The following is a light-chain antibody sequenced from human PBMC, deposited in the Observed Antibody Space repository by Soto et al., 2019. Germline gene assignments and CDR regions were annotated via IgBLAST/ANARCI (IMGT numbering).Light chain of an antibody. Sequence: EVVMTQSPATLSVSPGERVTLSCRASQSVSTNLAWYQQKPGQAPRLLIYGASTRATGIPARFSGSGSGTEFTLTISSLQSEDFAVYSCQQYNNWPPFTFGPGTKVDIK. CDR2: GAS. V-gene: IGKV3-15*01. J-gene: IGKJ3*01. CDR3: QQYNNWPPFT. CDR1: QSVSTN.